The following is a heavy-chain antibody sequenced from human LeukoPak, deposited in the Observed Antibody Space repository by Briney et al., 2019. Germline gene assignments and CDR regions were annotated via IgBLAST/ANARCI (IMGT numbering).Heavy chain of an antibody. J-gene: IGHJ4*02. D-gene: IGHD3-10*01. V-gene: IGHV1-69*04. CDR2: IIPIFGIA. Sequence: GSSVKVSCKASGGTFSSYAISWVRQAPGQGLEWMGRIIPIFGIANYAQKFQGRVTITADKSTSTAYMELSSLRSEDTAVYYCARDGLLWFGESNAEYYFDYWGQGTLVTVSS. CDR1: GGTFSSYA. CDR3: ARDGLLWFGESNAEYYFDY.